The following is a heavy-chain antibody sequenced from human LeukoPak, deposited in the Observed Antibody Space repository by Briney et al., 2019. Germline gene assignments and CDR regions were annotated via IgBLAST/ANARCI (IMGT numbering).Heavy chain of an antibody. Sequence: GGSLRLSCAASGFAFDDYTMHWVRQAPGKGLEWVSLISWDGGSTCYADSVKGRFTISRDNSKNSLYLQMNSLRTEDTALYYCAKSMVSGSSHWYFDLWGRGTLVTVSS. J-gene: IGHJ2*01. D-gene: IGHD3-10*01. CDR1: GFAFDDYT. V-gene: IGHV3-43*01. CDR3: AKSMVSGSSHWYFDL. CDR2: ISWDGGST.